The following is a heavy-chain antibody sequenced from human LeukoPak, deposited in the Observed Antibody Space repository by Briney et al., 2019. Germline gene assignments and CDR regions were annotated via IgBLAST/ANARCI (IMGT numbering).Heavy chain of an antibody. CDR1: GFAFSTYY. V-gene: IGHV3-11*01. J-gene: IGHJ5*02. CDR3: VRLIGGATFDH. Sequence: GGSLRLSCEASGFAFSTYYMTWIRQAPGKGMEWLSYISGSGSTIEHADSVKGRFTISKDNSKTSVYLQMNNLRDEDTAVYYCVRLIGGATFDHWGPGTLVTVSS. CDR2: ISGSGSTI. D-gene: IGHD3-16*01.